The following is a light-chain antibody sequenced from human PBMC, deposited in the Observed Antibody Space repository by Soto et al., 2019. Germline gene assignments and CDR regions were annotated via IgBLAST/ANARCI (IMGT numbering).Light chain of an antibody. CDR1: SSDVGGYNY. Sequence: QSALTQPRSVSGSPGQSVTISCTGTSSDVGGYNYVSWYQQHPGKAPKLMIYDVSKRPSGVPDRFSGSKSGTAASLTISGLQAEDAADYYCCSCAGRCAYVFGTGTKLTVL. J-gene: IGLJ1*01. CDR3: CSCAGRCAYV. CDR2: DVS. V-gene: IGLV2-11*01.